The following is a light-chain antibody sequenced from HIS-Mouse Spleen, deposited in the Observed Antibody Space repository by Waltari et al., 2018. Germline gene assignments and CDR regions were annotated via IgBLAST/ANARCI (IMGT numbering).Light chain of an antibody. CDR1: SRDVGSYNL. J-gene: IGLJ3*02. CDR2: EGS. V-gene: IGLV2-23*01. Sequence: QSALTQPASVSGSPGQSITISCTGTSRDVGSYNLVPWYQQHPGKAPKLMIYEGSKRPSGVSNRFSGSKSGNTASLTISGLQAEDEADYYCCSYAGSSTYWVFGGGTKLTVL. CDR3: CSYAGSSTYWV.